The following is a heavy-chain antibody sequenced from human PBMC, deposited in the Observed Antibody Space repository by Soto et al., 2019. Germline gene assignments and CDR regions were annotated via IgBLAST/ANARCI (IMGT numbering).Heavy chain of an antibody. V-gene: IGHV4-31*03. Sequence: SETLSLTCNVSGGSISSASYYWSWIRQHPGKGLEWMGFIYYSGGTYYNPSLKSRVTISVDTSENHFSLRLSSVTAADTAVYYCARDMKRDSNWSGSGMDVWGQGTTVTVSS. CDR3: ARDMKRDSNWSGSGMDV. CDR2: IYYSGGT. D-gene: IGHD1-1*01. CDR1: GGSISSASYY. J-gene: IGHJ6*02.